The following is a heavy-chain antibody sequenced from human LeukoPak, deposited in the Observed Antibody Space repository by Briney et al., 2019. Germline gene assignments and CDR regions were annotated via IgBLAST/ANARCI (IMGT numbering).Heavy chain of an antibody. D-gene: IGHD5-18*01. CDR1: GFTFSSYS. Sequence: GGSLRLSCAASGFTFSSYSMNWVRQAPGKGLEWVSYISSSSSTIYYADSVKGRFTISRDNAKNSLYLQMNSLRAEDTAVYYCAKDRLDTAMVTFALDYWGQGTLVTVSS. CDR3: AKDRLDTAMVTFALDY. J-gene: IGHJ4*02. CDR2: ISSSSSTI. V-gene: IGHV3-48*04.